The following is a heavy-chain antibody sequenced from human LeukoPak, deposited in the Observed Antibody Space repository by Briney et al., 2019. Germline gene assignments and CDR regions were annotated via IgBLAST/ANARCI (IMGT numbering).Heavy chain of an antibody. CDR3: ARDCITMVRGVIIPLDP. D-gene: IGHD3-10*01. J-gene: IGHJ5*02. V-gene: IGHV1-18*01. Sequence: ASVKVSCKASGYTFTSYGISWVRQAPGQGLEWMGWISAYNGNTNHAQKLQGRVTMTTDTSTSTAYMELRSLRSDDTAVYYCARDCITMVRGVIIPLDPWGQGTLVTVSS. CDR1: GYTFTSYG. CDR2: ISAYNGNT.